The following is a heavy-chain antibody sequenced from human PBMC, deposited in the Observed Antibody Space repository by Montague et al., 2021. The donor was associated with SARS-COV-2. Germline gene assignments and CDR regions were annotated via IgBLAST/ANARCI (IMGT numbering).Heavy chain of an antibody. CDR1: GDSINTYY. CDR2: IFYTGST. D-gene: IGHD6-13*01. Sequence: SETLSLTCTVSGDSINTYYWNWIRQPPGKGLEWLGSIFYTGSTSYNPSLKSRATISLDTSKNQFFLKVTSVTAADTAVYYCARQAAGSYFYYGVDVWGQGTTVTVSS. CDR3: ARQAAGSYFYYGVDV. J-gene: IGHJ6*02. V-gene: IGHV4-59*12.